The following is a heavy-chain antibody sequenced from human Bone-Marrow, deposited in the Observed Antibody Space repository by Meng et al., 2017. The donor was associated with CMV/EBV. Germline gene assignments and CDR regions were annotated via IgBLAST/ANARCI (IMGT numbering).Heavy chain of an antibody. D-gene: IGHD4-17*01. V-gene: IGHV1-18*01. CDR3: ARVGASVSEFDY. J-gene: IGHJ4*02. CDR1: GYPFTSYG. Sequence: QVQLVQSGAEGKKLGASGKVPCKASGYPFTSYGISWVRQAPGQGLEWMGWISAYNGNTNYAQKLQGRVTMTTDTSTSTAYMELRSLRSGDTAVYYCARVGASVSEFDYWGQGTLVTVSS. CDR2: ISAYNGNT.